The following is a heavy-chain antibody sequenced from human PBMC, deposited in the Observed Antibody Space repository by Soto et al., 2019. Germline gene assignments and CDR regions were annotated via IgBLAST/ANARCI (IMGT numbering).Heavy chain of an antibody. CDR1: GYSFTSYW. CDR2: IYPGDSDT. CDR3: AISTYYDFWSGYSQPPGLDY. D-gene: IGHD3-3*01. J-gene: IGHJ4*02. Sequence: GESLKISCKGSGYSFTSYWIGWVRQMPGKGLEWMGIIYPGDSDTRYSPSFQGQVTISADKSISTAYLQWSSLKASDTAMYYFAISTYYDFWSGYSQPPGLDYWGQGTLVTVSS. V-gene: IGHV5-51*01.